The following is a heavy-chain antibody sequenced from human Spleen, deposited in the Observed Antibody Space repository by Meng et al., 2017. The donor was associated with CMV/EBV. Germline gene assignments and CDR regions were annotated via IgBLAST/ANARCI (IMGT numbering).Heavy chain of an antibody. Sequence: ASVKVSCKASGYTFTTYYIHWVRQAPGQGLEWMGIINPSTGSTSYAQKFQGRVTMTRDTSTTTVYMELSSLRSEDTAVYYCASGGSHFAYWGQGTLVTVSS. CDR2: INPSTGST. CDR3: ASGGSHFAY. CDR1: GYTFTTYY. V-gene: IGHV1-46*01. D-gene: IGHD1-26*01. J-gene: IGHJ4*02.